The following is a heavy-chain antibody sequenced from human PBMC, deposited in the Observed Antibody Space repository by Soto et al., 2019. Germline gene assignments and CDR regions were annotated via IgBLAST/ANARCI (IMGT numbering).Heavy chain of an antibody. D-gene: IGHD6-19*01. CDR1: GGSVSSSFF. CDR3: AWSVGWYAIDY. V-gene: IGHV4-4*02. J-gene: IGHJ4*02. CDR2: IFHSGSI. Sequence: QVLLQESGPGLVQPSGTLSLSCAVSGGSVSSSFFWGWVRQPPGKGLEWIGDIFHSGSINYNPSLKSRVTISIDKSKNQFSVELNSVTTADTAVYYCAWSVGWYAIDYWGQGTLVIVSS.